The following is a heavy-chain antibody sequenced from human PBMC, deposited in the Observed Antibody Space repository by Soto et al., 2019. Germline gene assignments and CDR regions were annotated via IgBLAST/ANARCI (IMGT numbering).Heavy chain of an antibody. V-gene: IGHV3-30-3*01. CDR3: ARESRAAGWFDP. J-gene: IGHJ5*02. CDR1: GFTFSSYG. Sequence: GGSLRVSCAASGFTFSSYGMHWVRQAPGKGLEWVAVISYDGSNKYYADSVKGRFTISRDNSKNTLYLQMNSLRAEDTAVYYCARESRAAGWFDPWGQGTLVTVSS. CDR2: ISYDGSNK. D-gene: IGHD6-19*01.